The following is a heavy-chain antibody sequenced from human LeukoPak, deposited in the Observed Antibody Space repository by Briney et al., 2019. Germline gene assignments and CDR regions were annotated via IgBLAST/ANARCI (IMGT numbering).Heavy chain of an antibody. J-gene: IGHJ4*02. CDR3: ASLIAVAGTVDY. V-gene: IGHV3-7*01. D-gene: IGHD6-19*01. Sequence: PGGSQRLSCAASGFTFSSYWMSWVRQAPGKGLEWVANIKQDGSEKYYVDSVKGRFTISRDNAKNSLYLQMNSLRAGDTAVYYCASLIAVAGTVDYWGQGTLVTVSS. CDR1: GFTFSSYW. CDR2: IKQDGSEK.